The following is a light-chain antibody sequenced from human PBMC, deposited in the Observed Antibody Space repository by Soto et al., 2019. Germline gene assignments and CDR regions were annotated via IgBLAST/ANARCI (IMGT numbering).Light chain of an antibody. CDR2: DAS. Sequence: DIQMTQSPSSLSAPVGDRATITCRASQGISTYLGWSQQRQGRAPKLLIYDASSLLSGVPSRFISSGSGTDFTLTISSLHPEDLATYYCQQCYRTPYTFGQGTKVETK. V-gene: IGKV1-39*01. CDR3: QQCYRTPYT. CDR1: QGISTY. J-gene: IGKJ2*01.